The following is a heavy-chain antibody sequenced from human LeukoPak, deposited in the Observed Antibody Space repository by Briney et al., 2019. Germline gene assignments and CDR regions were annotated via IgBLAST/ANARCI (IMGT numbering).Heavy chain of an antibody. CDR3: ARGGRLDDAFDI. CDR1: GFTFSSFG. CDR2: IWYDGSNK. Sequence: GGSLRLSCAASGFTFSSFGMHWLRQAPGKGLEWVAFIWYDGSNKYYADSVKGRFTISRDNSKNTLYLQMSSLRADDTAVYYCARGGRLDDAFDIWGQGTMVTVSS. V-gene: IGHV3-33*08. J-gene: IGHJ3*02.